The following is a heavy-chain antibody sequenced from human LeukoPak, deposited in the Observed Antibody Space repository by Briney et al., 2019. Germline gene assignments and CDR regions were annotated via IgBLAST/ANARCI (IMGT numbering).Heavy chain of an antibody. D-gene: IGHD3-10*01. CDR1: GYTLTELS. Sequence: GASVKVSCKVSGYTLTELSMHWVRQAPGKGLEWMGGFDPEDGETIYAQKSQGRVTMTEDTSTDTAYMELSSLRSEDTAVYYCATTPLSMVRAHDAFDIWGQGTMVTVSS. V-gene: IGHV1-24*01. CDR2: FDPEDGET. CDR3: ATTPLSMVRAHDAFDI. J-gene: IGHJ3*02.